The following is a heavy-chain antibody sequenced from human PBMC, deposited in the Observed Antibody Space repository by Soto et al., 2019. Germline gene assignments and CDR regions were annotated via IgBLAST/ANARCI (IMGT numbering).Heavy chain of an antibody. CDR2: ISGSGGST. D-gene: IGHD5-12*01. Sequence: HPGGSLRLSCAASGFTFSSYAMSWVRQAPGKGLEWVSAISGSGGSTYYADSVKGRFTISRDNSKNTLYPQMNSLRAEDTAVYYCAKVMGIGWLKDLYYYGMDVWGQGTTVTVSS. J-gene: IGHJ6*02. CDR1: GFTFSSYA. CDR3: AKVMGIGWLKDLYYYGMDV. V-gene: IGHV3-23*01.